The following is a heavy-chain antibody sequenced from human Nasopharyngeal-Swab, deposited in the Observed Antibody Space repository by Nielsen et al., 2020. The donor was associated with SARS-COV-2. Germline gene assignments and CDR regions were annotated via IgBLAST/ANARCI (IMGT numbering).Heavy chain of an antibody. V-gene: IGHV3-33*01. CDR1: GFTFSSYG. CDR3: ARVLEVPPSDYYYYYMDV. Sequence: GESLKISCAASGFTFSSYGMHWVRQAPGKGLEWVAVIWYDGSNKYYADSVKGRFTISRDNSKNTLYLQMNSLRAEDTAVYYCARVLEVPPSDYYYYYMDVWGKGTTVTVSS. J-gene: IGHJ6*03. CDR2: IWYDGSNK. D-gene: IGHD1-1*01.